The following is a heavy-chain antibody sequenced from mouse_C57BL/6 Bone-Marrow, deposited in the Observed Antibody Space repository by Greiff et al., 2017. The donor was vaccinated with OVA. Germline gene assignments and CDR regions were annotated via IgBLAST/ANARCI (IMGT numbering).Heavy chain of an antibody. CDR3: ARHEERDYGSSYYFDY. D-gene: IGHD1-1*01. CDR2: FYPGSGSI. J-gene: IGHJ2*01. CDR1: GYTFTEYT. Sequence: VQLHQSGAELVKPGASVKLSCKASGYTFTEYTIHWVKQRSGQGLEWIGWFYPGSGSIKYNEKFKDKATLTADKSSSTVYMELSRLTSEDSAVYFCARHEERDYGSSYYFDYWGQGTTLTVSS. V-gene: IGHV1-62-2*01.